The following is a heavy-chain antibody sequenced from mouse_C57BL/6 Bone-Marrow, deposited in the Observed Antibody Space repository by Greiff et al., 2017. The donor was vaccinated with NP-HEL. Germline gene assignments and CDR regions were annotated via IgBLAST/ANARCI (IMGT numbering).Heavy chain of an antibody. CDR1: GYSFTSYY. CDR2: IYPGSGNT. J-gene: IGHJ3*01. Sequence: QVQLQQSGPELVKPGASVKISCKASGYSFTSYYIHWVKQRPGQGLEWIGWIYPGSGNTKYNEKFKGKATLTADTSSRTAYMQLSSLTSEDSAVYYGARSVRRGAWFAYWGQGTLVTVSA. D-gene: IGHD2-14*01. V-gene: IGHV1-66*01. CDR3: ARSVRRGAWFAY.